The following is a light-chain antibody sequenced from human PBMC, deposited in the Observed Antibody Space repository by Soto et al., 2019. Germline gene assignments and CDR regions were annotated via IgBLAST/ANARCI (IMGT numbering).Light chain of an antibody. CDR3: QQYGSSPLT. V-gene: IGKV3-20*01. Sequence: ETVLAQSPGTLSLSPGQRATLSCRALQSVSRDYVAWYQHKPGQAPRLLIYAASSRPSGIPDRFGGSGSGTDFTLTISRLEPEDFALYYCQQYGSSPLTFGGGTKVDIK. CDR1: QSVSRDY. J-gene: IGKJ4*01. CDR2: AAS.